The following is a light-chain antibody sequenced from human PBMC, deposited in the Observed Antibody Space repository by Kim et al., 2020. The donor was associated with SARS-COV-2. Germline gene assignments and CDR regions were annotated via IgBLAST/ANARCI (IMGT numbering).Light chain of an antibody. Sequence: ATINCKASQSLLYSSNNKNYLAWYQQKAGQPPKLLIYWAFIRESGVPDRFSGSGSGTDFTLTISSLQAEDVAVYYCQQYYASPPTFGPGTKVDIK. CDR2: WAF. CDR3: QQYYASPPT. V-gene: IGKV4-1*01. J-gene: IGKJ3*01. CDR1: QSLLYSSNNKNY.